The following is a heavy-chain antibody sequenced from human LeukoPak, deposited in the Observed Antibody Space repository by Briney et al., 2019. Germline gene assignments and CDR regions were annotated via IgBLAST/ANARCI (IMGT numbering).Heavy chain of an antibody. CDR2: INPSGGST. D-gene: IGHD2-2*01. J-gene: IGHJ4*02. CDR3: ARYCSSTSCYDY. Sequence: ASVKVSCKASGYTFTTYYMHWVRQAPGQGLEWMGIINPSGGSTTYAQNFQGRVTMTRDTSTSAVYMEVSSLRSEDTAAYYCARYCSSTSCYDYWGQGTLVTVSS. V-gene: IGHV1-46*01. CDR1: GYTFTTYY.